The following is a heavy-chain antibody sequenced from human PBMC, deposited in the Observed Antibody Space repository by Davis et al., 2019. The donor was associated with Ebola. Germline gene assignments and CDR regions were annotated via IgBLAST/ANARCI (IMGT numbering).Heavy chain of an antibody. CDR2: INPSGGYT. CDR1: GYTFTNNY. Sequence: ASVKVSCKASGYTFTNNYIHWVRQAPGQGLEWMGIINPSGGYTTDAQKFQGRVTITADKSTSTAYMELSSLRSEDTAVYYCAREITGTTGNWFDPWGQGTLVTVSS. D-gene: IGHD1-7*01. CDR3: AREITGTTGNWFDP. J-gene: IGHJ5*02. V-gene: IGHV1-46*01.